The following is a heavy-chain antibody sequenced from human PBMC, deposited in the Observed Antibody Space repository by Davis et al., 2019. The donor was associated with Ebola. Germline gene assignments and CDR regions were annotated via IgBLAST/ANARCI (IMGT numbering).Heavy chain of an antibody. V-gene: IGHV3-64*01. D-gene: IGHD4-23*01. Sequence: PGGSLRLSCAASGFTFSSYAMHWVRQAPGKGLEYVSAISSNGGSTYYANSVKGRFTISRDNSKNTLYLQMGSLRAEDMAVYYCAITYGGQFDYWGQGTLVTVSS. CDR1: GFTFSSYA. CDR3: AITYGGQFDY. J-gene: IGHJ4*02. CDR2: ISSNGGST.